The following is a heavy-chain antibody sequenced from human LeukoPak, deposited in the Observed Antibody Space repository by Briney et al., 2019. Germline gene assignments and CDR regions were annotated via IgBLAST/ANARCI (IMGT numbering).Heavy chain of an antibody. J-gene: IGHJ4*02. CDR3: ARDSNYYDSSGYYPGAY. V-gene: IGHV1-2*02. Sequence: GASVKVSCKASGYTFTGYYMHWVRQAPGQGLEWMGWINPNSGGTNYAQKFQGRVTMTRDTSISTAYMELSRLRSDDTAVYYCARDSNYYDSSGYYPGAYWGQGTLVTVSS. D-gene: IGHD3-22*01. CDR2: INPNSGGT. CDR1: GYTFTGYY.